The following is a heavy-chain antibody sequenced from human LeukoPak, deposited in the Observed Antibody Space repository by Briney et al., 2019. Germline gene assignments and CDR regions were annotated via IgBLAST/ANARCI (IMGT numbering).Heavy chain of an antibody. Sequence: GGSLRLSCAASGFTFSSYGMHWVRQAPGKGLEWVAFIRYDGSNKYYADSVKGRFTISRDNSKNTLYLQMNSLRAEDTAVYYCATSLEMATSFDYWGQGTLVTVSS. J-gene: IGHJ4*02. V-gene: IGHV3-30*02. CDR1: GFTFSSYG. D-gene: IGHD5-24*01. CDR3: ATSLEMATSFDY. CDR2: IRYDGSNK.